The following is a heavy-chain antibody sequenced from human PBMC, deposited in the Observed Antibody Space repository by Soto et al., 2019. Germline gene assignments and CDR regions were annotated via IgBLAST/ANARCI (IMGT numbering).Heavy chain of an antibody. CDR3: APAVLWIDS. V-gene: IGHV3-48*01. J-gene: IGHJ4*02. Sequence: EVQLVESGGGLVQPGGSLRLSCVASEFSFSSYSMHWVRQSPGKGLEWVSYISSSGGTKYYTDSAKGRFTISRDNAKNSLYLQMNSLRAEDTVIYYCAPAVLWIDSWGQGSLVTVSS. CDR2: ISSSGGTK. CDR1: EFSFSSYS. D-gene: IGHD2-2*01.